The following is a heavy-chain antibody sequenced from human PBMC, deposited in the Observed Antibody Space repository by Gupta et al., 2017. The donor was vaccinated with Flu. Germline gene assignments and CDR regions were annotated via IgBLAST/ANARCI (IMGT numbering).Heavy chain of an antibody. CDR1: GDSISSHYW. J-gene: IGHJ4*02. CDR2: ISDRGRT. V-gene: IGHV4-4*02. Sequence: QVQLQESGPGLVKPSGTLSLTCAVSGDSISSHYWWSWVRQPPGKGLEWIGEISDRGRTNYNPSLRSRVTISADKPKNQFSLNLTSVTAADTAVYYCAREALHFTPPDSWGQGTLVIVSS. CDR3: AREALHFTPPDS.